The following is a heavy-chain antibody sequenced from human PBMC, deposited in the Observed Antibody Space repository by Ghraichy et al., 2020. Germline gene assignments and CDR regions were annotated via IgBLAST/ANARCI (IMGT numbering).Heavy chain of an antibody. CDR3: ASPAHREILDPVDTAMVNYYYYMDV. Sequence: SVKVSCKASGGTFSSYAISWVRQAPGQGLEWMGGIIPIFGTANYAQKFQGRVTITADESTSTAYMELSSLRSEDTAVYYCASPAHREILDPVDTAMVNYYYYMDVWGKGTTVTVSS. CDR2: IIPIFGTA. CDR1: GGTFSSYA. J-gene: IGHJ6*03. D-gene: IGHD5-18*01. V-gene: IGHV1-69*13.